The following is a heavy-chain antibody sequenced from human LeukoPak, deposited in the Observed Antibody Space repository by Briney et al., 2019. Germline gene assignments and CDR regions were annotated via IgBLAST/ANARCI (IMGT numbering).Heavy chain of an antibody. J-gene: IGHJ5*02. CDR3: ARDRGYDFWSGYYRGDYNWFDP. V-gene: IGHV1-46*01. Sequence: ASVKVSCKASGYTFTSYYMRWVRQAPGQGLEWMGIINPSGGSTSYAQKFQGRVTMTRDTSTSTVYMELSSLRSEDTAVYYCARDRGYDFWSGYYRGDYNWFDPWGQGTLVTASS. D-gene: IGHD3-3*01. CDR1: GYTFTSYY. CDR2: INPSGGST.